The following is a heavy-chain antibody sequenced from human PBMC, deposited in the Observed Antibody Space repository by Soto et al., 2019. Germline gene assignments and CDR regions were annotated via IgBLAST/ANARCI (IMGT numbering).Heavy chain of an antibody. CDR2: IYYSGST. CDR1: GGPISSSDYY. J-gene: IGHJ5*02. D-gene: IGHD2-2*01. V-gene: IGHV4-39*01. CDR3: ARNGGYCSSASCFANWFDP. Sequence: PSETLSLTCTVSGGPISSSDYYWGWIRQPPGKGLEWIGSIYYSGSTYYNPSLKSRVTISVDTSKNQFSLKLNSVTAADTAVYYCARNGGYCSSASCFANWFDPWGQGTLVTVSS.